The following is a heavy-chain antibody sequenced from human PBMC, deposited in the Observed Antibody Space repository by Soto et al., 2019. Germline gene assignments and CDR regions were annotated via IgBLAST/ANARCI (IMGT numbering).Heavy chain of an antibody. V-gene: IGHV3-48*03. CDR2: ISSSGSTK. J-gene: IGHJ3*02. CDR1: GFTFSSFE. Sequence: PGGSLRLSCAASGFTFSSFEMNWVRQAPGKGLECVSYISSSGSTKYYADSEKGRFTISRDNAKNSLFLQMNSLRAEDTAVYYCAREGPADGLDIWGQGTMVTVSS. CDR3: AREGPADGLDI.